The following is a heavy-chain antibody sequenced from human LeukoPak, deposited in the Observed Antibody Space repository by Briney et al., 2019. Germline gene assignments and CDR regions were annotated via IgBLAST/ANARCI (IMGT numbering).Heavy chain of an antibody. CDR3: VVVVEPSDSDGFDV. CDR1: GFTFGNSW. J-gene: IGHJ3*01. Sequence: GGSLRLSCAASGFTFGNSWVHWVRQAPGKGLVWVSLINADGSTATYADSVKGRFTISRDNARNTLSLQMNSLTIEDMAVYYCVVVVEPSDSDGFDVWGQGTMITVSS. D-gene: IGHD1-14*01. V-gene: IGHV3-74*01. CDR2: INADGSTA.